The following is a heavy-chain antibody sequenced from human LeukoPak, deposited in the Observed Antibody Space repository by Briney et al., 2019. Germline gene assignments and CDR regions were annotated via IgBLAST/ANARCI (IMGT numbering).Heavy chain of an antibody. CDR2: IIPIFGTA. V-gene: IGHV1-69*06. J-gene: IGHJ3*02. CDR1: GGTFSSYA. D-gene: IGHD3-10*01. CDR3: ARGHGGVPSSDGAFDI. Sequence: SVKVSCKASGGTFSSYAISWVRQAPGQGLEWMGGIIPIFGTANYAQKFQGRVTITADKSTSTAYMELNSLRSEDTAVYYCARGHGGVPSSDGAFDIWGQGTMVTVSS.